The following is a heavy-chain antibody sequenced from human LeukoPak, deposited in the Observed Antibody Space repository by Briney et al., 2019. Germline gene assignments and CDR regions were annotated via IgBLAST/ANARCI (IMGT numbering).Heavy chain of an antibody. CDR2: IMQDGNDK. J-gene: IGHJ4*02. CDR3: ASRIVGTPDYFDY. D-gene: IGHD1-26*01. CDR1: GFTFRTYC. Sequence: PGRSLRLSCAASGFTFRTYCMSWVRQAPGKGLEWVANIMQDGNDKYYVDSVKGRFTISRDNAKNSLYLQLNSLRVEDTAVYYCASRIVGTPDYFDYWGQGTLVTVSS. V-gene: IGHV3-7*01.